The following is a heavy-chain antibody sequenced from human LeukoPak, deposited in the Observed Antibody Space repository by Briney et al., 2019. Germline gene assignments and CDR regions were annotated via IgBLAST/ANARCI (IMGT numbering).Heavy chain of an antibody. Sequence: GGSLRLSCAASGFTFSTYGMHWVRQAPGKGLEWGAVIWFDGINKYYADSVKGRFTISRDNSYNTLYLQMNSLRVEDTAVYYCAKAFSPAATWFDPWGQGTLVTVSS. CDR2: IWFDGINK. CDR3: AKAFSPAATWFDP. D-gene: IGHD2-15*01. V-gene: IGHV3-33*06. J-gene: IGHJ5*02. CDR1: GFTFSTYG.